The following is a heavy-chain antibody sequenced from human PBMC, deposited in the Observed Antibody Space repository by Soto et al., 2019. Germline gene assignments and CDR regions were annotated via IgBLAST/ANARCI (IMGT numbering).Heavy chain of an antibody. CDR3: ATSEGRDGYSFDY. V-gene: IGHV1-69*13. CDR2: IIPMFGTP. Sequence: AVKVSCKASGVTFNRQDMRWVRQAPGQGLEWMGGIIPMFGTPHYAEKFQDRVTITADESTGTAYLELTSLTSEDTAVYHCATSEGRDGYSFDYWGPGTLVTVSS. J-gene: IGHJ4*02. CDR1: GVTFNRQD. D-gene: IGHD5-12*01.